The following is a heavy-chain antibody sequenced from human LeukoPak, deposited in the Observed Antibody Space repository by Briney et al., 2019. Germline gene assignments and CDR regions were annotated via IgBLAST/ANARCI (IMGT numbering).Heavy chain of an antibody. CDR3: ARLLIEKGYDSSGGLVY. CDR1: GYTFTSYG. V-gene: IGHV1-18*01. Sequence: GASVKVSCKASGYTFTSYGISWVRQAPGQGLEWMGWISAYNGNTNYAQKLQGRVTMTTDTSTSTAYMELRSLRSDDTAVYYCARLLIEKGYDSSGGLVYWGQGTLVTVSS. J-gene: IGHJ4*02. D-gene: IGHD3-22*01. CDR2: ISAYNGNT.